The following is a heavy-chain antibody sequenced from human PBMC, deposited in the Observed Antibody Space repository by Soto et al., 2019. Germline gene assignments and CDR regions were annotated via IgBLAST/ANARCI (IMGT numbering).Heavy chain of an antibody. Sequence: SVKVSCKASGGTFSTFAITWLRQAPGQGLEWMGGVIPIFAISSYAQRFQGRIMITADTSTSTAYMELSSLSSADTAAYFCARGDGNYYDSSGYSPRDGMDVWGQGTTVTVSS. V-gene: IGHV1-69*10. CDR3: ARGDGNYYDSSGYSPRDGMDV. CDR1: GGTFSTFA. D-gene: IGHD3-22*01. J-gene: IGHJ6*02. CDR2: VIPIFAIS.